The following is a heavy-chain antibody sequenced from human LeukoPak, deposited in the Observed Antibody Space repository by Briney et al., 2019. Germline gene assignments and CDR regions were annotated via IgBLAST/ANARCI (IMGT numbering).Heavy chain of an antibody. Sequence: GRSLRLSCVASGFTFSSYVMHWVRQAPGKGLEWVSLISYDENKKYYTESVKGRFTISRDNSKRTLYLHMNSLRASDTAKYYCARWGPFDIWGQGTMVTVSS. V-gene: IGHV3-30*03. D-gene: IGHD3-16*01. CDR3: ARWGPFDI. CDR2: ISYDENKK. J-gene: IGHJ3*02. CDR1: GFTFSSYV.